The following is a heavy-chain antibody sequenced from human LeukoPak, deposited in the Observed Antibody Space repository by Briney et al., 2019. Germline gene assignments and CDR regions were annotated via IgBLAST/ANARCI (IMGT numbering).Heavy chain of an antibody. D-gene: IGHD5-12*01. V-gene: IGHV1-46*01. CDR2: IKPSDGTT. CDR1: GFTFTNYF. J-gene: IGHJ4*02. Sequence: ASMKVSCKAPGFTFTNYFMHWVRQAPGQGLEWVGMIKPSDGTTRYAQRFQGRVTMTSDTSTTTLYMDLSSLRAEDTAVYYCARAVDQDFDYWGQGTLVTVSS. CDR3: ARAVDQDFDY.